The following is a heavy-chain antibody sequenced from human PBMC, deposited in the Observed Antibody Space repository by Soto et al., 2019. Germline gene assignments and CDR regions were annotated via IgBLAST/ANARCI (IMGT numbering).Heavy chain of an antibody. CDR2: IIPSFGTT. CDR1: GGTFSNYA. V-gene: IGHV1-69*06. D-gene: IGHD3-22*01. CDR3: ARPLYYYDSSGYYVTSEYFQH. Sequence: SVKVSCKASGGTFSNYAISWVRQAPGQGLEWMGGIIPSFGTTNYAQNFQDRVTITADKSTSTAYLELRSLRSEDTAVYYCARPLYYYDSSGYYVTSEYFQHWGQGTLVT. J-gene: IGHJ1*01.